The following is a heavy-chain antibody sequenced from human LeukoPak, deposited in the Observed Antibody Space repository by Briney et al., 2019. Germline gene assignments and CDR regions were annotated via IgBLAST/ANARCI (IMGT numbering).Heavy chain of an antibody. D-gene: IGHD6-19*01. V-gene: IGHV3-23*01. CDR1: AFTFSNYA. CDR3: AKNRGKGAVSGTGEIDY. J-gene: IGHJ4*02. Sequence: GGSLRLSCAASAFTFSNYAMSWVRQAPGKGLEWVSTLSATVSDGGAYYADSVKGRFTISRDNSRNTLHLQMNSLRDEDTAMYYCAKNRGKGAVSGTGEIDYWGQGTLVTVSS. CDR2: LSATVSDGGA.